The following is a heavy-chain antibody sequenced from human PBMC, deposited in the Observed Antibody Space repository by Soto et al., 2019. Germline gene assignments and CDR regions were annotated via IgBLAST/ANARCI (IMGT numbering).Heavy chain of an antibody. CDR2: IYYSGST. V-gene: IGHV4-59*01. J-gene: IGHJ6*02. CDR1: GGSISSYY. CDR3: AKAPSIAVADEDSEVGDV. Sequence: PSETLSLTCTVSGGSISSYYWSWIRQPPGKGLEWIGYIYYSGSTNYNPSLKSRVTISVDTSKNQFSLKLSSVTAADTAVYYCAKAPSIAVADEDSEVGDVWGQGTTVTVSS. D-gene: IGHD6-19*01.